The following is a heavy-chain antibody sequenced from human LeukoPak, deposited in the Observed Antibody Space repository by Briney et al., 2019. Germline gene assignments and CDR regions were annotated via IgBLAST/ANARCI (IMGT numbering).Heavy chain of an antibody. CDR3: ARSPIAVAGHPFDY. CDR1: GYTFTSYD. V-gene: IGHV1-2*02. J-gene: IGHJ4*02. Sequence: ASVKVSCKASGYTFTSYDINWVRQAPGQGLEWMGWINPNSGGTNYAQKFQGRVTMTRDTSISTAYMELSRLRSDDTAVYYCARSPIAVAGHPFDYWGQGTLVTVSS. CDR2: INPNSGGT. D-gene: IGHD6-19*01.